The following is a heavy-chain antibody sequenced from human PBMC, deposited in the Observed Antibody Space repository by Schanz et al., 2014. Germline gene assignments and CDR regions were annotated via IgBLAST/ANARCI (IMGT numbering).Heavy chain of an antibody. CDR3: ARDLYGDYEENYFDY. CDR1: GFTFSTYS. D-gene: IGHD4-17*01. CDR2: ISSSSSYK. V-gene: IGHV3-21*01. J-gene: IGHJ4*02. Sequence: EVQLVESGGGLVKPGGSLRLSCAASGFTFSTYSMNWVRQAPGKGLEWVSSISSSSSYKYYADSVKGRFTISRDNAKNSLYLQLNSLRAEDTAVYYCARDLYGDYEENYFDYWGQGTLVTVSS.